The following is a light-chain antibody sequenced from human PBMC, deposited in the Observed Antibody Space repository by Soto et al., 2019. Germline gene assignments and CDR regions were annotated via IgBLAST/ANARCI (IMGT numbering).Light chain of an antibody. CDR3: SSYTDSTNYV. J-gene: IGLJ1*01. CDR2: QVT. Sequence: QSALTQPAPVSGSPGQSITISCTGTSSDVGTRNFVSWYQQHPGKAPKLMIYQVTNRPSGVSNRFSGSKSGNTASLTISGLQAEDEADYYCSSYTDSTNYVFGTGTKVTVL. V-gene: IGLV2-14*01. CDR1: SSDVGTRNF.